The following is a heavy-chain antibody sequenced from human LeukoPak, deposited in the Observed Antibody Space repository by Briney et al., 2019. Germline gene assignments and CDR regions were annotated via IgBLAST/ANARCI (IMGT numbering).Heavy chain of an antibody. V-gene: IGHV4-34*01. CDR2: MYYSGST. Sequence: SETLSLTCAVYGGSFSGYYWSWIRQPPGKGREWIGSMYYSGSTYYSPSLKSRVTISVDTSKNQFSLKLSSVTAADTAVYYCARVYCSGGSCYHSRGWFDPWGQGTLVTVSS. D-gene: IGHD2-15*01. CDR3: ARVYCSGGSCYHSRGWFDP. CDR1: GGSFSGYY. J-gene: IGHJ5*02.